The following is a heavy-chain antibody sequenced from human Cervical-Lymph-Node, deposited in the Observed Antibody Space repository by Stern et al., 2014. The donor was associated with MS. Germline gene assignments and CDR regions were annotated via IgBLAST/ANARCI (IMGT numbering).Heavy chain of an antibody. Sequence: QVTLKESGPTLVKPTQTLTLTCTFSGFSLNSLGVGVGWVRQPPGRALEWLAVIYWDDDKAFNPSLMGRLTITTDTVQNQAVLCVPNPVSGDSPTYYCPHGLLRLGDLSPPPMDSWGQGTLVTVSS. CDR1: GFSLNSLGVG. CDR2: IYWDDDK. V-gene: IGHV2-5*02. J-gene: IGHJ5*02. CDR3: PHGLLRLGDLSPPPMDS. D-gene: IGHD3-16*01.